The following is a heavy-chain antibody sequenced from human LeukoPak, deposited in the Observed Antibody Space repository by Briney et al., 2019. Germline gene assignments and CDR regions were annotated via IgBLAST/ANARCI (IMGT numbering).Heavy chain of an antibody. D-gene: IGHD1-26*01. Sequence: GGSLRLSCAASGFTFSNYAMSWVRQAPGKGLEWVSFISGSGADTYYADSVKGRFTISRDNSINTLYLQMNSLRAEDTAVYYCAKDGGSSHGGFDYWGQGTLVTVSS. V-gene: IGHV3-23*01. CDR2: ISGSGADT. CDR1: GFTFSNYA. J-gene: IGHJ4*02. CDR3: AKDGGSSHGGFDY.